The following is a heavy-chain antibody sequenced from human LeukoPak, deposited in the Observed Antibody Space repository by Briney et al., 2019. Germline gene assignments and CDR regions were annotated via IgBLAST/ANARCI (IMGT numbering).Heavy chain of an antibody. CDR2: ISGSGGST. V-gene: IGHV3-23*01. CDR1: GFTFSSYA. D-gene: IGHD6-19*01. Sequence: GGSLRLSCAASGFTFSSYAMSWVRQAPGKGLEWVSAISGSGGSTYYADSVKGRFTISRDNAKNSLYLQMNSLRAEDTAVYYCARGVRIAVAGYIDYWGQGTLVTVSS. CDR3: ARGVRIAVAGYIDY. J-gene: IGHJ4*02.